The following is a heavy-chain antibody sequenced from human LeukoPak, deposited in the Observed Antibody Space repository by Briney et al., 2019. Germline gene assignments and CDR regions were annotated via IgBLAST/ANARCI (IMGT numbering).Heavy chain of an antibody. CDR2: TGSSSTTI. CDR1: GFTLSSYS. V-gene: IGHV3-48*01. Sequence: PGGPLRLSCAASGFTLSSYSMNWVRQAPGEGLEWVSYTGSSSTTIYYADSVKGRFTISRDNAKNSLYPQMNSLKAEDTAVHYCARSIYYYDSSGNPWGQGTLVTVSS. D-gene: IGHD3-22*01. CDR3: ARSIYYYDSSGNP. J-gene: IGHJ5*02.